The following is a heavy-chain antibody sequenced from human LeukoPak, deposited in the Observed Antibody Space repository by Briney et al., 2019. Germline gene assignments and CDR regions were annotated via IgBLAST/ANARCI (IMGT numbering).Heavy chain of an antibody. CDR2: IYYSGST. V-gene: IGHV4-30-4*08. CDR3: ARYYGSGGRWFDP. D-gene: IGHD3-10*01. CDR1: GGSISSGDYY. J-gene: IGHJ5*02. Sequence: SETLSLTCTVSGGSISSGDYYWSWIRQPPGKGLGWIGYIYYSGSTYYNPSLKSRVTIPVDTSKNQFSLKLSSVTAADTAVYYCARYYGSGGRWFDPWGQGTLVTVSS.